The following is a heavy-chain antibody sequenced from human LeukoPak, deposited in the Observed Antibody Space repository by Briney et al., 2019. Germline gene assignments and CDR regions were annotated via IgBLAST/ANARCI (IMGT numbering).Heavy chain of an antibody. CDR3: ARGKGDLSMIVMIVTAVEFYFDS. D-gene: IGHD3-22*01. Sequence: SETLSLTCAVFGGSLSDHDWSWLRQPPGKGLEWIGEINHRGATNYNPSLTSRVTLSLDTSKNQVSLKLNSLTAADTAVYYCARGKGDLSMIVMIVTAVEFYFDSWGPGTLVTVSS. CDR1: GGSLSDHD. V-gene: IGHV4-34*01. CDR2: INHRGAT. J-gene: IGHJ4*02.